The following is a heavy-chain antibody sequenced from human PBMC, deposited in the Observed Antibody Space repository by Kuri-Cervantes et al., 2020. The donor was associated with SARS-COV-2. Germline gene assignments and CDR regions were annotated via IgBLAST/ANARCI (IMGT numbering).Heavy chain of an antibody. CDR1: GGTFSSYA. J-gene: IGHJ6*02. CDR2: IIPIFGTA. D-gene: IGHD5-18*01. V-gene: IGHV1-69*13. Sequence: SVKVSCKASGGTFSSYAISWVRQAPGQGLEWMGGIIPIFGTANYAQKFQGRVTITADESTSTAYMELSSLRSEDTAVYYCASRSGYSYGPNPSHYYYYGMDVWGQGTTVTVSS. CDR3: ASRSGYSYGPNPSHYYYYGMDV.